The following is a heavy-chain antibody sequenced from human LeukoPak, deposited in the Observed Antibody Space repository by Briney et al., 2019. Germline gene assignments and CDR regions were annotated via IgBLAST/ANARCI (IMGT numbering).Heavy chain of an antibody. CDR2: INHSGST. J-gene: IGHJ6*02. CDR1: GGSFSGYY. D-gene: IGHD2-2*01. Sequence: SETLSLTCAAYGGSFSGYYWSWIRRPPGKGLEWIGEINHSGSTNYNPSLKSRVTISVDTSKNQFSLKLSSVTAADTAVYYCARDISAPSFYYYYGMDVWGQGTTVTVSS. V-gene: IGHV4-34*01. CDR3: ARDISAPSFYYYYGMDV.